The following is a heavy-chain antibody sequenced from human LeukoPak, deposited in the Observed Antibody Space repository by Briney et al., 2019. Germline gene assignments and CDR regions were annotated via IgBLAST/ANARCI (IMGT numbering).Heavy chain of an antibody. Sequence: ASVKVSCKASGYTFTGYYMHWVRQAPGQGLEWMGWINPNSGGTNYAQKLQGRVTMTRDTSIGTAYMELSRLRSDDTAVYYCARPQSYCSSTSCQVGWFDPWGQGTLVTVSS. J-gene: IGHJ5*02. CDR3: ARPQSYCSSTSCQVGWFDP. D-gene: IGHD2-2*01. CDR1: GYTFTGYY. CDR2: INPNSGGT. V-gene: IGHV1-2*02.